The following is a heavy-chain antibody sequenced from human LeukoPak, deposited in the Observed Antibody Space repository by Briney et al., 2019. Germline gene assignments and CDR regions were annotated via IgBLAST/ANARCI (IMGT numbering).Heavy chain of an antibody. V-gene: IGHV4-59*08. D-gene: IGHD2-2*02. CDR3: ARAGQGYCSSTSCYMSLDY. Sequence: SETLSLTCTVSGGSISSYYWSWIRQPPGKGLEWIGYIYYSGSTNYNPSLKSRVTISVDTSKNQFSLKLSSVTAADTAVYYCARAGQGYCSSTSCYMSLDYWGQGTLVTVSS. J-gene: IGHJ4*02. CDR1: GGSISSYY. CDR2: IYYSGST.